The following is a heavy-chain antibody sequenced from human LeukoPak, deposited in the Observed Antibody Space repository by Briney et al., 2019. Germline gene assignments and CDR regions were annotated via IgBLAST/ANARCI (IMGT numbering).Heavy chain of an antibody. V-gene: IGHV3-21*01. J-gene: IGHJ4*02. CDR3: ARDPAHYLRYGYFDY. CDR2: INDAGSHI. Sequence: GGSLRLSCAASGFNISDFWMTWVRQAPGKGLEWVSSINDAGSHIYYTDSVKGRFTISRDNAKNSLYLQMNSLRAEDSALYYCARDPAHYLRYGYFDYWGQGTLVTVSS. CDR1: GFNISDFW. D-gene: IGHD4-17*01.